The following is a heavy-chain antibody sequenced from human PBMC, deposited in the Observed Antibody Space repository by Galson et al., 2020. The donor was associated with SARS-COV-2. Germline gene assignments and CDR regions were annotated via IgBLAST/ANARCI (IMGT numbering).Heavy chain of an antibody. D-gene: IGHD6-19*01. CDR3: AYGVVAGTGY. CDR1: GGSFSGYY. Sequence: TLSLTCAVYGGSFSGYYWSWIRHPPGKGLAWIGEINSSGSTNYNPSLQSRVTISIDTSKNQFSLELTSVTAADTAVYFCAYGVVAGTGYWGPGILVTVSS. J-gene: IGHJ4*02. CDR2: INSSGST. V-gene: IGHV4-34*01.